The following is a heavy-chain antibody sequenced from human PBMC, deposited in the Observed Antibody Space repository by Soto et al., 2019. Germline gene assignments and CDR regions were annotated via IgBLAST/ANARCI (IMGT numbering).Heavy chain of an antibody. J-gene: IGHJ4*02. CDR2: IYYSEST. D-gene: IGHD3-10*01. CDR3: ARAPRGNYGYPSYFDY. Sequence: QVQLQESGPGLVKPSETLSLTCTVSGGSISSYYWSWIRQPPGKGLEWIGYIYYSESTNYNPSLKSRVTISVDTSKNQFSLKLSSVTAADTAVYYCARAPRGNYGYPSYFDYWGQGTLVTVSS. V-gene: IGHV4-59*01. CDR1: GGSISSYY.